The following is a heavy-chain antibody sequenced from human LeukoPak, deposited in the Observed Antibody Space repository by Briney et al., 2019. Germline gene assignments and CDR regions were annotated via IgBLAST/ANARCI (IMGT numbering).Heavy chain of an antibody. Sequence: GGSLRLSCAASGFTFSSYTMNWVRQAPGKGLEWVSSISSSSYIYYADAVKGRFTIPRDNATNSLYLQMNSLRAEDTAVYYCAREIHLDCWGQGTLVTVSS. J-gene: IGHJ4*02. V-gene: IGHV3-21*01. CDR1: GFTFSSYT. CDR3: AREIHLDC. CDR2: ISSSSYI.